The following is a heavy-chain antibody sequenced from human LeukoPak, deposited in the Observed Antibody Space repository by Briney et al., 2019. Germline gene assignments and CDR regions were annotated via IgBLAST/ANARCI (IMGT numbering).Heavy chain of an antibody. CDR2: INTNTGNP. CDR1: GYTFTSYA. V-gene: IGHV7-4-1*02. CDR3: ARGSRDGYNNYWYFDL. Sequence: ASVKVSCKASGYTFTSYAMNWVRQAPGQGLEWMGWINTNTGNPTYAQGFTGRFVFSLDTSVSTAYLQISSPKAEDTAVYYCARGSRDGYNNYWYFDLWGRGTLVTVSS. J-gene: IGHJ2*01. D-gene: IGHD5-24*01.